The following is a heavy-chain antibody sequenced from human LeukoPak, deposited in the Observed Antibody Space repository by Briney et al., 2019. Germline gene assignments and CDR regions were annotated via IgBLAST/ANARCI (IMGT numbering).Heavy chain of an antibody. D-gene: IGHD6-6*01. CDR2: IVPFVDIT. CDR3: AATSSIINWFDP. CDR1: GGSLMNYT. V-gene: IGHV1-69*02. J-gene: IGHJ5*02. Sequence: ASVKVSCKSSGGSLMNYTIHWVRQAPGQGLEWMGRIVPFVDITNYAHNFQDRVTITADKSTNTAYIELSSLRPEDTAVYYCAATSSIINWFDPWGQGTLVTVSS.